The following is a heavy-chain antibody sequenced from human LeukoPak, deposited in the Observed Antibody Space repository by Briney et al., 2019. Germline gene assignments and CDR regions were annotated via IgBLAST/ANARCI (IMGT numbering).Heavy chain of an antibody. CDR2: IYTSGST. Sequence: SETLSLTCTVSGGSISSYYWSWIRQPAGKGLEWIGRIYTSGSTNYNPSLKSRVTMSVDTSKNQFSLKLSSVTAADTAVYYCARDRSLGELTTESPSFDYWGQGTLVTVSS. CDR3: ARDRSLGELTTESPSFDY. V-gene: IGHV4-4*07. J-gene: IGHJ4*02. D-gene: IGHD3-16*01. CDR1: GGSISSYY.